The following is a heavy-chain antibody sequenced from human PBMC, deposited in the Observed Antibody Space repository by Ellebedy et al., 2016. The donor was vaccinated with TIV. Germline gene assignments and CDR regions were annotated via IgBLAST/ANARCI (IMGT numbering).Heavy chain of an antibody. V-gene: IGHV3-74*01. J-gene: IGHJ4*02. CDR2: INSDGSST. D-gene: IGHD3-10*01. CDR1: GFTFSSYW. CDR3: YASGSYTPSY. Sequence: GESLKISXAASGFTFSSYWMHWVRQAPGKGLVWVSRINSDGSSTSYADSVKGRFTISRDNAKNTLYLQMNSLRPEDTAVYYCYASGSYTPSYWGQGTLVTVSS.